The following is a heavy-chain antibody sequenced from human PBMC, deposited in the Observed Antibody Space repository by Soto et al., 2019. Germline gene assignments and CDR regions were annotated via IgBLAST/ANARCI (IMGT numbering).Heavy chain of an antibody. CDR3: TRSGGSGRPFDN. V-gene: IGHV3-11*01. J-gene: IGHJ4*02. Sequence: QEQLVESGGGLVKPGGSLRLSCTASGFSISDFYMTWMRQAPGKGLEWVSYIGSSRKSSDYADSVKGRFSISRDNAKNSVYLQMNSLRADDTAVYYCTRSGGSGRPFDNWGQGSLVTVSS. D-gene: IGHD3-10*01. CDR2: IGSSRKSS. CDR1: GFSISDFY.